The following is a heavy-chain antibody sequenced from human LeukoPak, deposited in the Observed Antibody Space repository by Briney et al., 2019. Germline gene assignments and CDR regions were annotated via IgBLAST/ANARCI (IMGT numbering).Heavy chain of an antibody. CDR2: IIHSGST. Sequence: LSEPLSLTCAVYGGSFSGCYWSWIRQPPGKGLEWFGEIIHSGSTNYNPSLKSRVTISVDTSKNQFSLKLSSVTAADTAVYYCARGLSSSDYWGQGTLVTVSS. V-gene: IGHV4-34*01. CDR3: ARGLSSSDY. J-gene: IGHJ4*02. D-gene: IGHD6-6*01. CDR1: GGSFSGCY.